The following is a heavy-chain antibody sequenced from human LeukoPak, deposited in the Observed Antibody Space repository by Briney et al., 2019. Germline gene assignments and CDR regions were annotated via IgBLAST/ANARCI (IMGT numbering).Heavy chain of an antibody. CDR2: IYYSGRT. CDR1: GDSINSYY. Sequence: SETLSLTCTVSGDSINSYYWNWIRQPPGKGLEWIGYIYYSGRTDYNPSLKSRVTISVDTSKNQFSLKLSSVTAADAAVYYCATNSGWRFDYWGQGTLVTVSS. V-gene: IGHV4-59*12. J-gene: IGHJ4*02. D-gene: IGHD6-19*01. CDR3: ATNSGWRFDY.